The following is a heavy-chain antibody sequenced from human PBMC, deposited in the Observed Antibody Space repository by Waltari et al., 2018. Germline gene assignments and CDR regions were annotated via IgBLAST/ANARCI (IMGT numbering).Heavy chain of an antibody. CDR3: ARERSVTGKGNLDY. V-gene: IGHV3-48*03. J-gene: IGHJ4*02. D-gene: IGHD3-10*01. Sequence: EVQLVESGGGLVQPGGSLRLSCAASGFTFSSYEMNWVRQAPGKGLEWVSYISSGGTNRFYAESVKGRFTISRDNAKNSLYLHMNSLRVEDTAVYYCARERSVTGKGNLDYWGQGTLVTVSS. CDR2: ISSGGTNR. CDR1: GFTFSSYE.